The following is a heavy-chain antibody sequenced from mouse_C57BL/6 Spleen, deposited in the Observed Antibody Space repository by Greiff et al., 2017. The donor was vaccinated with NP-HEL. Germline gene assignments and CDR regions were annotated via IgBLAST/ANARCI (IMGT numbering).Heavy chain of an antibody. CDR1: GYSFTGYF. CDR3: ARITTVVATDWYFDV. CDR2: INPYNGDT. Sequence: EVKLQESGPELVKPGDSVKISCKASGYSFTGYFMNWVMQSHGKSLEWIGRINPYNGDTFYNQKFKGKATLTVDKSSSTAHMELRSLTSEDSAVYYCARITTVVATDWYFDVWGTGTTVTVSS. D-gene: IGHD1-1*01. V-gene: IGHV1-20*01. J-gene: IGHJ1*03.